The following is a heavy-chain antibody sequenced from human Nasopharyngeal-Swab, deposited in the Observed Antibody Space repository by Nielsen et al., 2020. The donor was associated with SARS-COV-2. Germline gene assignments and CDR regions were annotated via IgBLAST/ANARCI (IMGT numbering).Heavy chain of an antibody. V-gene: IGHV2-70*01. D-gene: IGHD6-19*01. Sequence: SGPTLAKPTQTLTLTCTFSGFSLNTRGMCLTWIRQPPGKALEWLALIDWDEDKYYSTSLKTRLTISKDTSKNQVVLTMTNMDQADTATYYCARNPPRGSGFDFWGQGILVTVSS. J-gene: IGHJ4*02. CDR3: ARNPPRGSGFDF. CDR2: IDWDEDK. CDR1: GFSLNTRGMC.